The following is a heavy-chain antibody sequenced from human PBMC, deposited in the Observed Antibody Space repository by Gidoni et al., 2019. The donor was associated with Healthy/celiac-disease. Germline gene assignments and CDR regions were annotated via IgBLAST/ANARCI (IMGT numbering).Heavy chain of an antibody. V-gene: IGHV1-3*01. Sequence: QVQLVQSGAEVKKPGASVKVSCKASGYTFTSYAMHWVRQAPGQRLEWMGWINAGNGNTKYSQKFQGRVTITRDTSASTAYMELSSLRSEDTAVYYCARSDGHEVERYFDYWGQGTLVTVSS. J-gene: IGHJ4*02. CDR2: INAGNGNT. CDR1: GYTFTSYA. CDR3: ARSDGHEVERYFDY.